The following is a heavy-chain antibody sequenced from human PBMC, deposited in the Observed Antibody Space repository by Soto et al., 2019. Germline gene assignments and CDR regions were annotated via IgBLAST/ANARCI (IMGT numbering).Heavy chain of an antibody. CDR3: AKDVVYGDGLWLAGN. CDR2: IWFDGNKQ. J-gene: IGHJ4*02. Sequence: GGSLRLSCAASGFTFGNYGMHWVRQAPGKGLEWVAVIWFDGNKQHYADSVKGRFTISRDNSKNTLYVQMTSLRAEDTAIYYCAKDVVYGDGLWLAGNWGPGTLVTVS. CDR1: GFTFGNYG. V-gene: IGHV3-33*06. D-gene: IGHD2-21*02.